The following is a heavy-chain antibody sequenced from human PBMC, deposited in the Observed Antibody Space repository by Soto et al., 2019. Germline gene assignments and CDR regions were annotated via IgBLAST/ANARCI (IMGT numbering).Heavy chain of an antibody. Sequence: GGSLRLSCAASGFSFSNYAMHWVRQTPDKGLEWVAVMSHDGSSSFYADSVKGRFTISRDNSKTTLYLQMNSLSTEDTAVYYCAGDFPYCGSTSCYSAAPKYWGQGTLVTVSS. CDR1: GFSFSNYA. J-gene: IGHJ4*02. CDR3: AGDFPYCGSTSCYSAAPKY. D-gene: IGHD2-2*01. V-gene: IGHV3-30-3*01. CDR2: MSHDGSSS.